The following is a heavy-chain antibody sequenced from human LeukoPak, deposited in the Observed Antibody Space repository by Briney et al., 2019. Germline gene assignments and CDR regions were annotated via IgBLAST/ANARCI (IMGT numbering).Heavy chain of an antibody. CDR3: AKAQGMWTRYYYYMDV. D-gene: IGHD2-21*01. Sequence: GGTLRLSCAASGFTFSSYGISWVRQAPGKGLEWVAFILYDGGNKYYADSVKGRFTISRDNSKNTLYLQMNSLRAEDTAVYYCAKAQGMWTRYYYYMDVWGKGTTVTISS. CDR1: GFTFSSYG. CDR2: ILYDGGNK. J-gene: IGHJ6*03. V-gene: IGHV3-30*02.